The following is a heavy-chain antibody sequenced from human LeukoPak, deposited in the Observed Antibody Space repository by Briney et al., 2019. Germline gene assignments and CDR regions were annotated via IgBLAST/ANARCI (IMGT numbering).Heavy chain of an antibody. CDR2: ISWNSGSV. CDR1: GFTFDDYA. Sequence: GGSLRLSCAASGFTFDDYAMHWVRQALGKGLEWVSGISWNSGSVGYADSVKGRFTISRDNAKNSLYLQMNSLRAEDMALYYCAKDYASTVTTLGAFDYWGQGTLVTVSS. D-gene: IGHD4-17*01. J-gene: IGHJ4*02. V-gene: IGHV3-9*03. CDR3: AKDYASTVTTLGAFDY.